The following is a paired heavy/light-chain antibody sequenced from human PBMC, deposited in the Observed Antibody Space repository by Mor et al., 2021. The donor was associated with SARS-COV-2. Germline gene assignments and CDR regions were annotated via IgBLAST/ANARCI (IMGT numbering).Light chain of an antibody. Sequence: EIVMTQSPATLSVSPGERATLSCRASQSVSSNLAWYQQKPGQAPRLLIYGASTRATGIPARFSGSGSGTEFTLTISSLQSEDFAVYYCQQYNNWPPLFGPGTKVDIK. V-gene: IGKV3-15*01. CDR3: QQYNNWPPL. CDR1: QSVSSN. J-gene: IGKJ3*01. CDR2: GAS.
Heavy chain of an antibody. CDR1: GFTFSSYG. Sequence: QVQLVESGGGVVQPGRSLRLSCAASGFTFSSYGMHWVRQAPGKGLEWVAVISYDGSNKYYADSVKGRFTISRDNSKNTLYLQMNSLRAEDTAVYYCAKVGLIAARPHYWYFDLWGRGTLVTVSS. CDR3: AKVGLIAARPHYWYFDL. CDR2: ISYDGSNK. V-gene: IGHV3-30*18. J-gene: IGHJ2*01. D-gene: IGHD6-6*01.